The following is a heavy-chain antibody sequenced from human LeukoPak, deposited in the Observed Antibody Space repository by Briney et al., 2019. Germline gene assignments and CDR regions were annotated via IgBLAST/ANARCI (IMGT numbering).Heavy chain of an antibody. CDR3: ARHKFDYYFDY. J-gene: IGHJ4*02. V-gene: IGHV4-59*01. CDR2: IYYSGLT. CDR1: GGSINNYY. D-gene: IGHD3-9*01. Sequence: SETLSLTCTVSGGSINNYYWSWIRQPPGKGLEWIGYIYYSGLTGYNPVLRSRVTISVDTSKNQFSLKLGSVTTADTALYYCARHKFDYYFDYWGQGTLVTVSS.